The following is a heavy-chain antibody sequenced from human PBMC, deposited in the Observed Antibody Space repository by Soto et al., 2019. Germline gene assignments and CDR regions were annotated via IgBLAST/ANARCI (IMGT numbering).Heavy chain of an antibody. J-gene: IGHJ6*02. CDR2: INPNSGGT. CDR1: GYTFTGYY. V-gene: IGHV1-2*04. CDR3: ARGAGITIFGVVTDYYGMDV. Sequence: QVQLVQSGAEVKKPGASVKVSCKASGYTFTGYYMHWVRQAPGQGLEWMGWINPNSGGTNYAQKFQGWVTMTRDTSISTAYMELSRLRSDDTAVYYCARGAGITIFGVVTDYYGMDVWGQGTTVTVSS. D-gene: IGHD3-3*01.